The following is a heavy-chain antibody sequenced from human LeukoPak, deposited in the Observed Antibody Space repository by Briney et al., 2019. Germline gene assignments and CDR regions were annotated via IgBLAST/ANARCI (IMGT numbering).Heavy chain of an antibody. J-gene: IGHJ4*02. Sequence: SETLSLTCAVYGGSFSDYYWSWIRQPPGKGLEWIGDINHSGSTNYNPSLKSRVTISVDTSKNQFSLQLSSVTAADTAVYYCASGGEKNYYDSRGFSTQFDYWGQGTLVTVSS. CDR1: GGSFSDYY. V-gene: IGHV4-34*01. D-gene: IGHD3-22*01. CDR2: INHSGST. CDR3: ASGGEKNYYDSRGFSTQFDY.